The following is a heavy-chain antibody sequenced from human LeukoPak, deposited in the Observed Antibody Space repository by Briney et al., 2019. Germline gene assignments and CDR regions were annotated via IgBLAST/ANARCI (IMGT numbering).Heavy chain of an antibody. CDR3: ARSVLAYCGGDCFRPEYYFDY. J-gene: IGHJ4*02. CDR1: GFTFSSYS. V-gene: IGHV3-48*02. CDR2: ISSSSSTI. Sequence: GGSLRLSCAASGFTFSSYSMNWVRQAPGKGLEWVSYISSSSSTIYYADSVKGRFTISRDNAKNSLYLQMNSLRDEDMAVYYCARSVLAYCGGDCFRPEYYFDYWGQGTLVTVSS. D-gene: IGHD2-21*02.